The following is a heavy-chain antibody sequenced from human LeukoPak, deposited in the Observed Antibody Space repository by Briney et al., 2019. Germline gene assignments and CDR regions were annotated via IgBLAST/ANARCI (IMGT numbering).Heavy chain of an antibody. V-gene: IGHV1-69*05. Sequence: SVKVSCKASGGTFSSYAISWVRQAPGQGLEWMGRIIPIFGTANYAQRFQGRVTITTDESTSTAYMELSSLRSEDAAVYYCASPRHYDSSGYWSDAFDIWAKGQWSPSLQ. CDR3: ASPRHYDSSGYWSDAFDI. CDR2: IIPIFGTA. D-gene: IGHD3-22*01. CDR1: GGTFSSYA. J-gene: IGHJ3*02.